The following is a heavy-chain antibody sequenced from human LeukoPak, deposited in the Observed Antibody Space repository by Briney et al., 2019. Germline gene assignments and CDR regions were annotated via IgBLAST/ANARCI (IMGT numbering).Heavy chain of an antibody. CDR3: ARRRAGLRRDFWFDP. Sequence: SETLSLTCAVYGGSFSNHYWSWIRRPPGKGLEWIGEINQSGSTNYNPSLKSRVTISIDTSKNQFSLKLTSVTAADTAVYFCARRRAGLRRDFWFDPWGQGTLVTVSS. V-gene: IGHV4-34*01. CDR2: INQSGST. CDR1: GGSFSNHY. D-gene: IGHD3-3*01. J-gene: IGHJ5*02.